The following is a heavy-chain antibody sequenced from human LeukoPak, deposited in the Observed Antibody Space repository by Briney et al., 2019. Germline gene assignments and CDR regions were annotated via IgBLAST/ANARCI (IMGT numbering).Heavy chain of an antibody. CDR2: ISYDGSNK. CDR3: AKEYDYVWGSYRSLYYFDY. V-gene: IGHV3-30-3*01. CDR1: GFTFSSYA. D-gene: IGHD3-16*02. Sequence: GGSLRLSCAASGFTFSSYAMHWVRQAPGKGLEWVAVISYDGSNKYYADSVKGRFTISRDNSKNTLYLQMNSLRAEDTAVYYCAKEYDYVWGSYRSLYYFDYWGQGTRVTVSS. J-gene: IGHJ4*02.